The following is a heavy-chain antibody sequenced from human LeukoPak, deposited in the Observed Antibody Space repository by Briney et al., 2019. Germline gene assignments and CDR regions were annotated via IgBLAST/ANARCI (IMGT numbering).Heavy chain of an antibody. J-gene: IGHJ4*02. CDR3: ARGGDLIDY. D-gene: IGHD3-16*01. CDR1: GFIVSDDY. CDR2: ISSSSSYI. Sequence: GGSLSLACAVSGFIVSDDYMNWVRQAPGKGLEWVSSISSSSSYIYYADSVKGRFTISRDNAKNSLYLQMNSLRAEDTAVYYCARGGDLIDYWGQGTLVTVSS. V-gene: IGHV3-21*01.